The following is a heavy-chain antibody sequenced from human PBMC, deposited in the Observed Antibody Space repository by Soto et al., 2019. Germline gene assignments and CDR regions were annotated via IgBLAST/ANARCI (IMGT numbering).Heavy chain of an antibody. CDR1: GYTFSSYG. D-gene: IGHD2-2*01. V-gene: IGHV1-18*04. Sequence: ASVKVSCKASGYTFSSYGLSWVRQAPGQGLEWMGWISVYNGNTNYAQKLQGRVTMTTDTSTSTAYMELRSLRSDDTAVYYCARDQRCSRTRRYRGYHYYYAMDVWGQGTTVTVS. CDR3: ARDQRCSRTRRYRGYHYYYAMDV. CDR2: ISVYNGNT. J-gene: IGHJ6*02.